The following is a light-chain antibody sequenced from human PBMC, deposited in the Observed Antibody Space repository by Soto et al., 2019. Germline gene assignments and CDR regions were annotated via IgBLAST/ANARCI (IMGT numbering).Light chain of an antibody. J-gene: IGKJ4*01. V-gene: IGKV1-13*02. CDR2: SAS. Sequence: AIQLTQSPSSLSASVGARITITCRASQDIRDELAWYQQTPGQAPKLLIYSASSLHTGVPSRFSGNGFGTDFTITISSLRPEDFATYFCLQVKSYPVTFGGGTKVEIK. CDR3: LQVKSYPVT. CDR1: QDIRDE.